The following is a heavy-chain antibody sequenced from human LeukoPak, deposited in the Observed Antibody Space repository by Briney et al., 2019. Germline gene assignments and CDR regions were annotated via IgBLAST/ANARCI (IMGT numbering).Heavy chain of an antibody. V-gene: IGHV4-59*01. J-gene: IGHJ4*02. D-gene: IGHD3-3*01. CDR1: GGSISSYC. Sequence: SETLSLTCTVSGGSISSYCWSWVRQPPGKGMEWIGYIYYSGSTNYNPSLKSRVTISVDTSKNQFSLKLSSVTAAGTAVYYCARGANSDVWAHGYWGQGTLVTVSS. CDR3: ARGANSDVWAHGY. CDR2: IYYSGST.